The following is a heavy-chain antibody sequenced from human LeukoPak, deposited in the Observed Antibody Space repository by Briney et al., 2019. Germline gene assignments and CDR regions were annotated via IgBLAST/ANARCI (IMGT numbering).Heavy chain of an antibody. V-gene: IGHV4-61*02. CDR2: IYTSGST. J-gene: IGHJ6*03. D-gene: IGHD3-3*01. CDR1: GGSISSGSYY. Sequence: SETLSLTCTVSGGSISSGSYYWSWIRQPAGKGLEWIGRIYTSGSTNYNPSLKSRVTMSVDTSKNQFSLKLSSVTAADTAVYYCARNTIFGYYYYYMDVWGKGTTVTVSS. CDR3: ARNTIFGYYYYYMDV.